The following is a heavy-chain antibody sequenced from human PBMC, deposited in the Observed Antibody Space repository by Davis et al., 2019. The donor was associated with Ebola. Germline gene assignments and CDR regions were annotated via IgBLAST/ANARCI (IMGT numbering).Heavy chain of an antibody. CDR2: ISYDGSNK. V-gene: IGHV3-30*03. CDR1: GFTFSSYG. J-gene: IGHJ4*01. CDR3: AASAGTVGKFDH. Sequence: GESLKISCAASGFTFSSYGMHWVRQAPGKGLEWVAVISYDGSNKYYADSVKGRFTISRDNSKNTLYLQMNSLRSEDTATYYCAASAGTVGKFDHWGQGTLVTVSS. D-gene: IGHD1-14*01.